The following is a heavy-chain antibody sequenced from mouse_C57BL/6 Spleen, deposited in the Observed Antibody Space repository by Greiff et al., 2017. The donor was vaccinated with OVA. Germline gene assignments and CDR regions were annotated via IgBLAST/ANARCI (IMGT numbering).Heavy chain of an antibody. CDR2: INPNNGGT. V-gene: IGHV1-26*01. CDR1: GYTFTDYY. D-gene: IGHD2-10*02. Sequence: EVQLQQSGPELVKPGASVKISCKASGYTFTDYYMNWVKQSHGKSLEWIGDINPNNGGTSYNQKFKGKATLTVDKSSSTAYMELRSLTSEDSAVYYCARGYVAMDYWGQGTSVTVSS. J-gene: IGHJ4*01. CDR3: ARGYVAMDY.